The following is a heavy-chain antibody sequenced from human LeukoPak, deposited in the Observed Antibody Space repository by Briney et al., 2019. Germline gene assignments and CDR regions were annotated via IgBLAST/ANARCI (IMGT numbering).Heavy chain of an antibody. Sequence: SETLSLTCTVSGGSISSSSYYWGWIRQPPGKGLEWIGSIYYSGSTYYNPSLKSRVTISVDTSKNQFSLKLSSVTAADTAVYYCARHIYSAAAIPNTANWFDPWGQGTLVTVSS. CDR1: GGSISSSSYY. CDR3: ARHIYSAAAIPNTANWFDP. D-gene: IGHD2-2*01. V-gene: IGHV4-39*01. CDR2: IYYSGST. J-gene: IGHJ5*02.